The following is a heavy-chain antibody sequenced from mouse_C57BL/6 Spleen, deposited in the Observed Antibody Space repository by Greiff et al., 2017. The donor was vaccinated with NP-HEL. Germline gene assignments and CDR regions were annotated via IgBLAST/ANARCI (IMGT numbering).Heavy chain of an antibody. V-gene: IGHV1-67*01. CDR2: ISTYYGDA. CDR3: AGGTTTVVATDWYFDV. J-gene: IGHJ1*03. CDR1: GYTFTDYA. D-gene: IGHD1-1*01. Sequence: VQLQQSGPELVRPGVSVKISCKGSGYTFTDYAMHWVKQSHAKSLEWIGVISTYYGDASYNQKFKDKATMTVDKSSSTAYMELARLTSEDSAVYYCAGGTTTVVATDWYFDVWGTGTTVTVSS.